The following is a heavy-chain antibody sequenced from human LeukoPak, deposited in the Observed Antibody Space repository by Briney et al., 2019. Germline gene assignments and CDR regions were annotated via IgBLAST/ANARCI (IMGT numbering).Heavy chain of an antibody. CDR2: IYYSGST. CDR3: ARGVDTSYYYYMDV. V-gene: IGHV4-59*11. D-gene: IGHD5-18*01. J-gene: IGHJ6*03. Sequence: LETLSLTCTVSGGSISSHYWSWIRQPPGKGLEWIGYIYYSGSTNYNPSLKSRVTISVDTSKNQFSLKLSSVTAADTAVYYCARGVDTSYYYYMDVWGKGTTVAVSS. CDR1: GGSISSHY.